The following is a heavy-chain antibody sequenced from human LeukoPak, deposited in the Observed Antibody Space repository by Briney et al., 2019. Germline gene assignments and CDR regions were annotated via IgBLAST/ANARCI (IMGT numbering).Heavy chain of an antibody. D-gene: IGHD6-13*01. V-gene: IGHV1-46*01. CDR1: GYTFTSYY. CDR2: INPSGGST. CDR3: ARDIWAAAGNTYYYYYGMDV. J-gene: IGHJ6*02. Sequence: ASVKVSCKASGYTFTSYYMHWVRQAPGQGLEWMGIINPSGGSTSYAQKFQGRVTMTRDTSTSTVYMELSSLRSEDTAVYYCARDIWAAAGNTYYYYYGMDVWGRGTTVTVSS.